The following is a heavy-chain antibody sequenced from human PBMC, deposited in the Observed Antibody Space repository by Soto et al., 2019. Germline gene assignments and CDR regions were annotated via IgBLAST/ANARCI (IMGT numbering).Heavy chain of an antibody. Sequence: SETLSLTCTVSGGSVSSDSYYWSWIRQPPGKGLEWIGYIYYSGSTNYNPSLKSRVTISVDTSKNQFSLKLSSVTAADTAVYYCARTYYYDSSGSWPSYYFDYWGQGTLVTVSS. CDR3: ARTYYYDSSGSWPSYYFDY. CDR2: IYYSGST. D-gene: IGHD3-22*01. V-gene: IGHV4-61*01. J-gene: IGHJ4*02. CDR1: GGSVSSDSYY.